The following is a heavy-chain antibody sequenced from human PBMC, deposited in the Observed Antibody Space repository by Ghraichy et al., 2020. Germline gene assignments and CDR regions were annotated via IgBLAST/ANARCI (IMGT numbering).Heavy chain of an antibody. CDR1: GGSFSGYY. Sequence: SETLSLTCAVYGGSFSGYYWSWIRQPPGKGLEWIGEINHSGSTNYNPSLKSRVTISVDTSKNQFSLKLISVTAADTAVYYCAREPRGYCSGGSCYRNYYYYMDVWGKGTTVTVSS. D-gene: IGHD2-15*01. V-gene: IGHV4-34*01. CDR2: INHSGST. J-gene: IGHJ6*03. CDR3: AREPRGYCSGGSCYRNYYYYMDV.